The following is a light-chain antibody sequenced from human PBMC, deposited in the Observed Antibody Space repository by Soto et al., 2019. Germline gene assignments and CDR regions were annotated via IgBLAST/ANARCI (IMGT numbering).Light chain of an antibody. J-gene: IGKJ1*01. Sequence: DILMTQSPLSLPVTPGEPASISRRSSQSLLHSNGYNYLDWYLQKPGQSPQLLIYLGSNRASGVPDRFSGSGSGTDFTLKISRVEAEDVGVYYCMQPLQSWTFGQGTKVDIK. CDR1: QSLLHSNGYNY. V-gene: IGKV2-28*01. CDR2: LGS. CDR3: MQPLQSWT.